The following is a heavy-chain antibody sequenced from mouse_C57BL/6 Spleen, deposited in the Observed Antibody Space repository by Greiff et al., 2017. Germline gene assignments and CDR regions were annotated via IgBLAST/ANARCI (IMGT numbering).Heavy chain of an antibody. J-gene: IGHJ4*01. D-gene: IGHD2-12*01. V-gene: IGHV1-64*01. CDR3: AKYYCYEDYAMDY. CDR2: IHPNSGST. Sequence: QVQLQQPGAELVKPGASVKLSCKASGYTFTSYWMHWVKQRPGQGLEWIGMIHPNSGSTNYNEKFKSKATLTVDKSSSTAYMQLSSLTSEDSAVYYCAKYYCYEDYAMDYWGQGTSVTVSS. CDR1: GYTFTSYW.